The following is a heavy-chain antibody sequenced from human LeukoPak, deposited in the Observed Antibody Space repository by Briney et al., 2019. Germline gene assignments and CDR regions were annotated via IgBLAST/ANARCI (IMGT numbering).Heavy chain of an antibody. CDR3: ARGNVSGWAFDY. J-gene: IGHJ4*02. V-gene: IGHV3-13*05. CDR1: GFPFRNYD. Sequence: GGSLRLSCAASGFPFRNYDMHWVRQPTGRGLEWVSGISTTGDPYYPDSVKGRFTISRENGKNPLYLQMNSLRVGDTAVYYCARGNVSGWAFDYWGQGTLVTVSS. CDR2: ISTTGDP. D-gene: IGHD3-10*01.